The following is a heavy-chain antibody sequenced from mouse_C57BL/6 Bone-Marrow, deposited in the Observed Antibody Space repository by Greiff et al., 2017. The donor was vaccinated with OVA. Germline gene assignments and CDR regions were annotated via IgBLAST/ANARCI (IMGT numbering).Heavy chain of an antibody. Sequence: VQLQQSVAELVRPGASVKLSCTASGFNIKNPYMHWVKQRPEQGLEWIGRIDPANGNTKYAPKFQGKATITADTSSNTAYLQLSSLTSEDTAIYYCALYGSSYGYWGQGTTLTVSS. CDR3: ALYGSSYGY. J-gene: IGHJ2*01. CDR1: GFNIKNPY. D-gene: IGHD1-1*01. CDR2: IDPANGNT. V-gene: IGHV14-3*01.